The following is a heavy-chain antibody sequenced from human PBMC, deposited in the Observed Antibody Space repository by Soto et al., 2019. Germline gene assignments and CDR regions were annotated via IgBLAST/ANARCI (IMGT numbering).Heavy chain of an antibody. J-gene: IGHJ6*02. CDR2: VIPVFGLA. CDR1: GGTFSSYA. V-gene: IGHV1-69*10. Sequence: VKVSCKSSGGTFSSYAISWVRQSPGQGLEWLGGVIPVFGLATYAQKVQGRVTITADKSTNTAYMEVSSLRSEDTAVYYCARGKSYYGSGKGIYDYYSLDVWGQGTTVTVSS. D-gene: IGHD3-10*01. CDR3: ARGKSYYGSGKGIYDYYSLDV.